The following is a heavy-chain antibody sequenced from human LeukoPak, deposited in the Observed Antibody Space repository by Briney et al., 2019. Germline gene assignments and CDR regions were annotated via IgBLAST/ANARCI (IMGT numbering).Heavy chain of an antibody. D-gene: IGHD5-12*01. J-gene: IGHJ4*02. V-gene: IGHV3-49*04. CDR2: IRSKGYGGTT. Sequence: AGGSLRLSCTASGFTFGDYAMSWVRQAPGKGLEWVGFIRSKGYGGTTEYAASVKGRFTISRDDSKSIAYMQMNSLKTEDTAVYYCTRSSIVATSIDHWGQGTLVTVSS. CDR3: TRSSIVATSIDH. CDR1: GFTFGDYA.